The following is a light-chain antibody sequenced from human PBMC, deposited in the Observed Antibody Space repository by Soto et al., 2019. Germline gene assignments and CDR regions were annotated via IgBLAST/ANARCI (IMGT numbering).Light chain of an antibody. J-gene: IGKJ3*01. CDR2: GAS. CDR3: QRYGSALLS. CDR1: QSVSSSY. Sequence: EMVLTQSPGTLSLSPGERATLSCRASQSVSSSYLAWYQQKPGQAPRLLIYGASSRATGIPDRFSGSGSGPDFTFTISRLEPEDFAVYYCQRYGSALLSFGPGTKVDI. V-gene: IGKV3-20*01.